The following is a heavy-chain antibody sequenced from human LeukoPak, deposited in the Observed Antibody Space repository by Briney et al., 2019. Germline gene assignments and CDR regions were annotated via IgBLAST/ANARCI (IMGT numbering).Heavy chain of an antibody. CDR2: IYSGGST. CDR1: GFTVSSNY. V-gene: IGHV3-66*01. CDR3: ARDKEGDWFDP. Sequence: GGSLRLSCAASGFTVSSNYMSRVRQAPGKGLEWVSVIYSGGSTYYADSVKGRFTISRDNSKNTLYLQMNSLRAEDTAVYYCARDKEGDWFDPWGQGTLVTVSS. J-gene: IGHJ5*02. D-gene: IGHD1-26*01.